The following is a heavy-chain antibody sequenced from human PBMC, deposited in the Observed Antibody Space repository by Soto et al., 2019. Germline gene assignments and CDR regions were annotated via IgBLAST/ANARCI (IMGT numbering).Heavy chain of an antibody. V-gene: IGHV1-69*01. Sequence: QVQLVQSGAEVKKPGSSVKVSCKASGGTFNTYIITWVRQAPGQGLEWMGGIIPSFGTANYAPKFRGRVTRTADDSTTTVDMEVSSLRSEDTAVYFCATVETPGGGPPASPTPQAFVVWGQGTEVTVSS. J-gene: IGHJ3*01. CDR2: IIPSFGTA. CDR3: ATVETPGGGPPASPTPQAFVV. D-gene: IGHD2-21*02. CDR1: GGTFNTYI.